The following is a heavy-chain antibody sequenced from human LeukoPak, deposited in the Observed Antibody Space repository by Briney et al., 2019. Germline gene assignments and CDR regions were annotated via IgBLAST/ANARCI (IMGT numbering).Heavy chain of an antibody. J-gene: IGHJ3*02. V-gene: IGHV1-69*01. CDR1: GGTFSSYA. CDR3: WRDRVTTEIRSAFDI. Sequence: SVKVSCKASGGTFSSYAISWVRQAPGQGLEWMGGIIPIFSTANYAQKFQGRVTITADESTSTAYMELSSLRSEDTAVYYCWRDRVTTEIRSAFDIWGQGTMVTVSS. CDR2: IIPIFSTA. D-gene: IGHD4-11*01.